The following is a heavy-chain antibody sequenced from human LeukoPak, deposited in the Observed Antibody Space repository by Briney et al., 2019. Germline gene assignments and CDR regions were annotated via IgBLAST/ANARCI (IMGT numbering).Heavy chain of an antibody. J-gene: IGHJ4*02. V-gene: IGHV4-39*07. CDR3: ARVGGSGWFYFDY. D-gene: IGHD6-19*01. CDR1: GGSISSSSHY. Sequence: SQTLSLTCTVSGGSISSSSHYWGWIRQPPGKGLEWIGSIYYSGSTYYNPSLKSRVTISVDTSKNQFSLKLSSVTAADTAVYYCARVGGSGWFYFDYWGQGTLVTVSS. CDR2: IYYSGST.